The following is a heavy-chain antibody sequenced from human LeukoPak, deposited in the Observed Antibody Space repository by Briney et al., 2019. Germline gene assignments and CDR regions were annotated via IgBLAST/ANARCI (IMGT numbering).Heavy chain of an antibody. Sequence: ASVKVSCKTSGYTFATYFMHWVRQAPGQGLEWMGYIKPNSGVTNYAQKFRGRVAMTWDTSISTAYIELSGLTSDDTAIYYCARPTYCGSNCYFNFDYWGQGTLVTVSS. CDR3: ARPTYCGSNCYFNFDY. V-gene: IGHV1-2*02. CDR2: IKPNSGVT. CDR1: GYTFATYF. J-gene: IGHJ4*02. D-gene: IGHD2-21*02.